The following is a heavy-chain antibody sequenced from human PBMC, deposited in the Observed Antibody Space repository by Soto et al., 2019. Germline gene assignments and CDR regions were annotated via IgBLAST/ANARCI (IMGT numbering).Heavy chain of an antibody. Sequence: QVQLVESGGGVVQPGRSLRLSCAASGFTFSSYGMHWVRQAPGKGLEWVAVIWYDGSNKYYADSVKGRFTISRDNSKNTLYLQMNSLRAEDTAVYYCAREWSAECSGGSCSCGYWGQGTLVTVSS. J-gene: IGHJ4*02. D-gene: IGHD2-15*01. CDR1: GFTFSSYG. CDR3: AREWSAECSGGSCSCGY. V-gene: IGHV3-33*01. CDR2: IWYDGSNK.